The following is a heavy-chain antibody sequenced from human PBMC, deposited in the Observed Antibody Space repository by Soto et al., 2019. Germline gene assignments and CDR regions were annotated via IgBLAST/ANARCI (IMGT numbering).Heavy chain of an antibody. Sequence: GGSLRLSCAASGFTFSGSAMHWVRQASGKGLEWVGRIRSKANSYATAYAASVKGRFTISRDDSKNTAYLQMNSLKTEDTAVYYCTRLHRAGTYYYYYGMDVWGQGTTVTVSS. CDR3: TRLHRAGTYYYYYGMDV. CDR1: GFTFSGSA. CDR2: IRSKANSYAT. D-gene: IGHD6-19*01. J-gene: IGHJ6*02. V-gene: IGHV3-73*01.